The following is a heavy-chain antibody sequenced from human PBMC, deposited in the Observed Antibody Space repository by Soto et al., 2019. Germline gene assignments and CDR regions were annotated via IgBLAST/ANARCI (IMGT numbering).Heavy chain of an antibody. D-gene: IGHD4-17*01. V-gene: IGHV3-23*01. Sequence: EVHLLESGGGLVQPGGSLRLSCAASGFTFSSYAMSWVRQAPRKGLEWVSAISGSGFSTYYADSVKGRFTVSRDTSKNKLFLQMNSLRAEDTAVYYFAKDPGDDPSDYFGYWGQRTLVTVSS. CDR1: GFTFSSYA. J-gene: IGHJ4*02. CDR2: ISGSGFST. CDR3: AKDPGDDPSDYFGY.